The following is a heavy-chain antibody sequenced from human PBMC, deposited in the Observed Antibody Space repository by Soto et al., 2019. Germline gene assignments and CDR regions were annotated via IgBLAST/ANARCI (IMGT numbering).Heavy chain of an antibody. D-gene: IGHD3-3*01. CDR3: AMGPQTYYDFWSGYYSGYYFDY. J-gene: IGHJ4*02. Sequence: ASVKVSCKASGGTFSSYAISWVRQAPGQGLEWMGGIIPIFGTANYAQKFQGRVTITADESTSTAYMELSSLRSEDTAVYYCAMGPQTYYDFWSGYYSGYYFDYWGQGTLVTVSS. V-gene: IGHV1-69*13. CDR1: GGTFSSYA. CDR2: IIPIFGTA.